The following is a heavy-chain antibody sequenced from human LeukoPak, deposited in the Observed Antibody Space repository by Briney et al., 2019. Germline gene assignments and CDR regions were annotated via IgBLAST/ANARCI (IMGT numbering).Heavy chain of an antibody. D-gene: IGHD2-15*01. CDR3: ARDSPPAYCSGGSCYFDY. J-gene: IGHJ4*02. CDR1: GVSISTYY. Sequence: SETLSLTCAVSGVSISTYYWSWVRQSPGKGLEWIGSIYYSGSTDYNPSLKSRVTISKDTSKNEFSLKLSSVTAADTAVYCARDSPPAYCSGGSCYFDYWGQGTLVTVSS. CDR2: IYYSGST. V-gene: IGHV4-59*12.